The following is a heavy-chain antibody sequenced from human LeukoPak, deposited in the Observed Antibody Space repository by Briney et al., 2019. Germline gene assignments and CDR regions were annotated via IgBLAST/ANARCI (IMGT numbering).Heavy chain of an antibody. J-gene: IGHJ4*02. CDR3: ATSTSPEYFDY. CDR2: ISYSGST. CDR1: GGSISSSTYY. D-gene: IGHD4-11*01. Sequence: SETLSLTCTVSGGSISSSTYYRGWIRQPPGKGLEWIGTISYSGSTYYKPSLKSRVTISVDTSKNQFSLKLSSVTAADTAVYYCATSTSPEYFDYWGQGTLVTVSS. V-gene: IGHV4-39*01.